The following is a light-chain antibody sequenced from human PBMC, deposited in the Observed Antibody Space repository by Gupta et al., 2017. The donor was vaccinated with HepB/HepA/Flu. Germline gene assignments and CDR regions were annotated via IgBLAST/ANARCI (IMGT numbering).Light chain of an antibody. Sequence: IVLTQSPATLSLSPGERATLSCRASQSVSTYLAWYQQKPGQAPRLLIYDTSNRATGIPARFSGSGSGTDFTLTISSLEPEDFAVYYCPLHNTWPLFTFGHATKLDIK. CDR3: PLHNTWPLFT. J-gene: IGKJ3*01. V-gene: IGKV3-11*01. CDR2: DTS. CDR1: QSVSTY.